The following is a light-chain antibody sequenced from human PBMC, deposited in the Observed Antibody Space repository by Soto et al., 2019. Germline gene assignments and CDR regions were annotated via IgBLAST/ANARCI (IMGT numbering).Light chain of an antibody. Sequence: QSVLTQPPSTSGTPGQRVTISCSGSSSNIGTNTVNWYQQLPRTAPKLLIYTNNQRPSGVPARFSGSKSGTSASLAISGLQSEDEADYYCATCDDSLNGYVFGSGTKLTVL. CDR2: TNN. V-gene: IGLV1-44*01. CDR3: ATCDDSLNGYV. CDR1: SSNIGTNT. J-gene: IGLJ1*01.